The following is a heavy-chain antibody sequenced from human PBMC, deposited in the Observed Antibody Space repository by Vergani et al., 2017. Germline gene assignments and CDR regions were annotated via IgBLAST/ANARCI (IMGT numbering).Heavy chain of an antibody. CDR2: IWYDGSNK. CDR3: AREGGTAAGDNWFDP. V-gene: IGHV3-33*08. J-gene: IGHJ5*02. CDR1: GFTFSSYG. D-gene: IGHD6-13*01. Sequence: QVHLVESGGGVVQPGRSLRLSCVVSGFTFSSYGMHWVRQAPGKGLEWVAVIWYDGSNKQYVDSVKGRFTISRDNSKNTLSLQMNSLRPEDTAVYYCAREGGTAAGDNWFDPWGQGTLVTVSS.